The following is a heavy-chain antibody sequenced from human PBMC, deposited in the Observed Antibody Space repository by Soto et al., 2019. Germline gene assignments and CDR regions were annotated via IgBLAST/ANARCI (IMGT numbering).Heavy chain of an antibody. V-gene: IGHV4-39*01. CDR1: SGPIGTAGSY. Sequence: SEPLPDTCSVASGPIGTAGSYCLFKRHSPGTGLQWILFVYYTGDTYYSPSFKSRVTMSVDTSKNQLSMTLRSMTAADTALFCCVRCKLLATFDYWGQGALVT. CDR3: VRCKLLATFDY. J-gene: IGHJ4*02. CDR2: VYYTGDT. D-gene: IGHD5-12*01.